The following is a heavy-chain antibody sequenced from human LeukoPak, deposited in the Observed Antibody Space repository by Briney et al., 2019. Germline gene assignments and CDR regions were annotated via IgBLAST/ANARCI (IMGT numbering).Heavy chain of an antibody. Sequence: GGSLRLSCAASGFTFSSYSMNWVRQAPGKGLEWVSSISSSSSNIYYADSVKGRFTISRDNARNSLYLQMNSLRAKDTAVYYCAREAYYDSSGYAFDIWGQGTMVTVSS. CDR1: GFTFSSYS. V-gene: IGHV3-21*01. CDR2: ISSSSSNI. J-gene: IGHJ3*02. CDR3: AREAYYDSSGYAFDI. D-gene: IGHD3-22*01.